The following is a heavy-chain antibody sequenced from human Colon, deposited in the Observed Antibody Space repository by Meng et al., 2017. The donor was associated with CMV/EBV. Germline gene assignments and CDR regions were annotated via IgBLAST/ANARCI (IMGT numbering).Heavy chain of an antibody. V-gene: IGHV5-51*01. J-gene: IGHJ5*02. CDR3: ARLRLKGSGSHPFDP. Sequence: GESLKISCQGSGYNFANYWIGWVRPMPGKGLGWVGMIYPGDSDSRYSPSFDGQVTFSADVSISTAYLQWSRLMASATAMYFCARLRLKGSGSHPFDPWGQGTRVTVSS. CDR1: GYNFANYW. CDR2: IYPGDSDS. D-gene: IGHD3-22*01.